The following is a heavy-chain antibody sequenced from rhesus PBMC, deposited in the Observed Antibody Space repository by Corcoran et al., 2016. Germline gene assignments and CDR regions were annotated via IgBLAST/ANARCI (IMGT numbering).Heavy chain of an antibody. D-gene: IGHD1-14*01. CDR2: INPKTGGT. Sequence: QVQLVQSGAEVQKPGASVKVSCKASGYSFTAYYIQWVRQAPGQGLEWVGRINPKTGGTDYAQKCQDIVTMTRDISTTTADMELSSLRSEDTAVYYCARGSWNVGYWGQGVLVTVSS. CDR1: GYSFTAYY. V-gene: IGHV1-138*01. CDR3: ARGSWNVGY. J-gene: IGHJ4*01.